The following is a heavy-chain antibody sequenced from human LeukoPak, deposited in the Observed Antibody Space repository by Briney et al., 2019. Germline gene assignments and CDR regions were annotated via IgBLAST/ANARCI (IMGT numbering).Heavy chain of an antibody. Sequence: GGSLRLSGAASGFTFSTSAMSWVRQAPGKRLEWVSDISGVGNTYYAESVKGRFTISRDNSKNTLYLQMNSLRAEDTALYYASGHGSSSYWGQGTLVAVSS. CDR3: SGHGSSSY. J-gene: IGHJ4*02. V-gene: IGHV3-23*01. D-gene: IGHD6-13*01. CDR2: ISGVGNT. CDR1: GFTFSTSA.